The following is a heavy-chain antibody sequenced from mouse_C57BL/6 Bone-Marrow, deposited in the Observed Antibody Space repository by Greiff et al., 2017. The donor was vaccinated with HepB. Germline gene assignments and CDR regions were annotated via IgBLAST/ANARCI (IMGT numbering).Heavy chain of an antibody. CDR3: AREGGLPYFDV. D-gene: IGHD2-2*01. V-gene: IGHV1-80*01. J-gene: IGHJ1*03. CDR1: GYAFSSYW. Sequence: VKLLESGAELVKPGASVKISCKASGYAFSSYWMNWVKQRPGKGLEWIGQIYPGDGDTNYNGKFKGKATLTADKSSSTAYMQLSSLTSEDSAVYFCAREGGLPYFDVWGTGTTVTVSS. CDR2: IYPGDGDT.